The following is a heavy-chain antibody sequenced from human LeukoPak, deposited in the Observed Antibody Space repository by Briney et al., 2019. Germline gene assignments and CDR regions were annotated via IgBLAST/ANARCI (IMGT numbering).Heavy chain of an antibody. CDR2: INRSGST. D-gene: IGHD3-10*01. J-gene: IGHJ4*02. V-gene: IGHV4-34*01. Sequence: SETLSLTCAVYGGSFSVYYWTWIRQSPGKGLEWIGEINRSGSTNYNPSLKSRVTISVDTSKNQFSLKLSSVTAADTAVYYCARGRVSGSGSYYWGQGTLVTVSS. CDR1: GGSFSVYY. CDR3: ARGRVSGSGSYY.